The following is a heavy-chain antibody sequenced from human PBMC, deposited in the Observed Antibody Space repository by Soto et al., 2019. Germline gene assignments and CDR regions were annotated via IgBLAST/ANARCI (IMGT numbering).Heavy chain of an antibody. CDR1: GFTFSSYG. V-gene: IGHV3-33*01. Sequence: GGSLRLSCAASGFTFSSYGMHWVRQAPGKGLEWVAVIWYDGSNKYYADSVKGRFTISRDNSKNTLYLQMNSLRAEDMAVYYCAREIGSSGWLYYYYGMDVWGQGTTVTVSS. CDR3: AREIGSSGWLYYYYGMDV. D-gene: IGHD6-19*01. J-gene: IGHJ6*02. CDR2: IWYDGSNK.